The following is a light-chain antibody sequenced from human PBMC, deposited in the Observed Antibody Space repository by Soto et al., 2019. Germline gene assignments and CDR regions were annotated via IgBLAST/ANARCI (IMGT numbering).Light chain of an antibody. V-gene: IGLV7-46*01. Sequence: QAMVTQEPSLTVSPGGTVTLTCGSSSGAVTGTHYPYWFQQKAGQAPRTLIFDTSNKQSWTPARFSGSLLGGKAALTLSGAQPEDEADYYCLVVYSDAWVFGGGTKLTVL. CDR2: DTS. CDR1: SGAVTGTHY. J-gene: IGLJ3*02. CDR3: LVVYSDAWV.